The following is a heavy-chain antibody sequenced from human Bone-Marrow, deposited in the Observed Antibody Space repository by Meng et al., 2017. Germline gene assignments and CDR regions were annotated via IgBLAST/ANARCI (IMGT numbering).Heavy chain of an antibody. CDR3: ARDRDRQNAARFDY. D-gene: IGHD2/OR15-2a*01. V-gene: IGHV3-48*03. CDR2: ISSSGTTI. Sequence: GESLKISCAASGFTFSSYAMNWVRQAPGKGLEWVSYISSSGTTIYYADSVKGRFTISRDNAKNSLYLQMNSLRAEDTAVYYCARDRDRQNAARFDYWGQGTLVTVSS. J-gene: IGHJ4*02. CDR1: GFTFSSYA.